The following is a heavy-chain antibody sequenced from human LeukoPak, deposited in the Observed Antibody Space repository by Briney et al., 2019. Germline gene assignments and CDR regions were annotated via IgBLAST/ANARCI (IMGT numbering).Heavy chain of an antibody. J-gene: IGHJ4*02. CDR2: IYYSEST. Sequence: YPSETLSLTCTVSGGSISSYYWSWIRQPPGKGLEWIGYIYYSESTNYNPSLKSRVTISVDTSKNQFSLKLSSETAADTAVYYCAREGCSSTSCYRGATGFDYWGQGTLVTVSS. CDR3: AREGCSSTSCYRGATGFDY. V-gene: IGHV4-59*01. D-gene: IGHD2-2*02. CDR1: GGSISSYY.